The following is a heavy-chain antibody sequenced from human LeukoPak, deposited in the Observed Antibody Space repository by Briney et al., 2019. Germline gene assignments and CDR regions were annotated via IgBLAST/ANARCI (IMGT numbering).Heavy chain of an antibody. V-gene: IGHV3-33*01. CDR1: GFTFSSYG. CDR3: ARVMDSRKWELLYYYYYGMDV. CDR2: IWYDGSNK. J-gene: IGHJ6*02. Sequence: PGGSLRLSCAASGFTFSSYGMHWVRQAPGKGLEWVAVIWYDGSNKYYADSVKGRFTISRDNSKNTLYLQMNSLRAEDTAVYYCARVMDSRKWELLYYYYYGMDVWGQGTTVTVSS. D-gene: IGHD1-26*01.